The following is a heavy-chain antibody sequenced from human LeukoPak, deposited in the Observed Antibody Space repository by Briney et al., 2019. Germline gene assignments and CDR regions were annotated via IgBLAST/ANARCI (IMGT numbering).Heavy chain of an antibody. Sequence: SETLSLTCTVSGGSISSYYWSWIRQPAGKGLEWIGRIYTSGSTNYNPSLKSRVTMSVDTSKNQFSLKLSSVTAADTAVYYCARDHHEYSSSWYDAFDIWGQGTMVTVSS. CDR1: GGSISSYY. V-gene: IGHV4-4*07. D-gene: IGHD6-13*01. CDR3: ARDHHEYSSSWYDAFDI. CDR2: IYTSGST. J-gene: IGHJ3*02.